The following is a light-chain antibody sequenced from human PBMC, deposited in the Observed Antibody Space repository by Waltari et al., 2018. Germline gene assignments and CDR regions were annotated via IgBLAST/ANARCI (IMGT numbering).Light chain of an antibody. V-gene: IGKV1-27*01. J-gene: IGKJ1*01. CDR3: QRYDSVPRT. CDR1: QGIDNF. CDR2: GAF. Sequence: QMTQSPSSLSASVGDRVTITCRASQGIDNFLAWYQQKPGKAPRLLIYGAFTLQSGAPSRFSGSMSGTDFTLTISDLQPDDVATYYGQRYDSVPRTFGQGTKVEI.